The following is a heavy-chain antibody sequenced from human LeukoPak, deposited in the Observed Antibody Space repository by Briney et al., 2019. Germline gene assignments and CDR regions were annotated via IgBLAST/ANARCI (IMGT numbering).Heavy chain of an antibody. CDR2: INHSGST. CDR1: GGSFSGYY. CDR3: ARDQGLKDYDFWSGYPVNWFDP. D-gene: IGHD3-3*01. V-gene: IGHV4-34*01. Sequence: SETLSLTCAVYGGSFSGYYWSWIRQPPGKGLEWIGEINHSGSTNYNPSLKSRVTISVDTSKNQFSLKLSSVTAADMAVYYCARDQGLKDYDFWSGYPVNWFDPWGQGTLVTVSS. J-gene: IGHJ5*02.